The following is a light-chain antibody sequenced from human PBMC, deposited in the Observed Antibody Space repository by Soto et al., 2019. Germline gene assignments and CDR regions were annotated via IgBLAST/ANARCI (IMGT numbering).Light chain of an antibody. V-gene: IGLV2-18*01. CDR2: EVS. J-gene: IGLJ1*01. CDR3: SLYTSNSTYV. CDR1: TSCFGSYNR. Sequence: QYVLTYPRSVSRSPGDSFTIYFTGTTSCFGSYNRVSWYQRPPGTGPNLIIYEVSNRPSGVPDRFSGSKSGKTASPTISGIQAEDEAEYYCSLYTSNSTYVFGTRTKVTVL.